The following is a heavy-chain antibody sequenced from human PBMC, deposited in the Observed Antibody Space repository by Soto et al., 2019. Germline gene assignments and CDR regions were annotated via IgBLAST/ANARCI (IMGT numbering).Heavy chain of an antibody. CDR1: GFTFSSYA. Sequence: PGGSLRLSCVASGFTFSSYAMHWVRQAPGKGLEWVAVISYDGSNKYYADSVKGRFTISRDNSKNTLYLQMNSLRAEDTAVYYCARDQSTQWSAYYYYGMDVWGPGTTVTVSS. CDR2: ISYDGSNK. J-gene: IGHJ6*02. CDR3: ARDQSTQWSAYYYYGMDV. V-gene: IGHV3-30-3*01. D-gene: IGHD6-19*01.